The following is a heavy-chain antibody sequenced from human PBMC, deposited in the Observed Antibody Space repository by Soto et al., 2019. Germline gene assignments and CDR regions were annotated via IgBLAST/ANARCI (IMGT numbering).Heavy chain of an antibody. J-gene: IGHJ4*02. CDR3: AKGSGGNCYSHFDY. D-gene: IGHD2-15*01. Sequence: EVQLLESGGGLVQPGGSLRLSCAASGFTFSSYAMSWVRQAPGKGLEWVSAICGSGGATYYTDSVKGRFTISRDNSKNTLHLQMNNLRAEDTAIYCCAKGSGGNCYSHFDYCGQGTLVTVSS. V-gene: IGHV3-23*01. CDR2: ICGSGGAT. CDR1: GFTFSSYA.